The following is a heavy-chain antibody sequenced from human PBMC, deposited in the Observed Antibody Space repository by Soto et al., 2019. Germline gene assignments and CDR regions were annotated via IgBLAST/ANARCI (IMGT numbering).Heavy chain of an antibody. J-gene: IGHJ4*02. CDR3: AKDREYYYGSGLDY. CDR1: GFTFSSYA. CDR2: ISYDGSNK. D-gene: IGHD3-10*01. V-gene: IGHV3-30*04. Sequence: QVQLVESGGGVVQPGRSLRLSCAASGFTFSSYAMHWVRQAPGKGLEWVAVISYDGSNKYYADSVKGRFTISRDNSKNTLYLQMNSLRAEDTAVYYCAKDREYYYGSGLDYWGQGTLVTVSS.